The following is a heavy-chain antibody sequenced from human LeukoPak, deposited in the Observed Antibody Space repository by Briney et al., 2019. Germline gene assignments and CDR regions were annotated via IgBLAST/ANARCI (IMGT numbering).Heavy chain of an antibody. V-gene: IGHV1-46*01. CDR2: INPSGGST. CDR3: ARGAALWFGDPYYMDV. J-gene: IGHJ6*03. Sequence: ASVKVSCKASGYTFTSYYMHWVRQAPGQGLEWIGIINPSGGSTSYAQKFQGRVTMTRDMSTATVYMELSSLRSEDTAVYYCARGAALWFGDPYYMDVRGKGTTVTVSS. CDR1: GYTFTSYY. D-gene: IGHD3-10*01.